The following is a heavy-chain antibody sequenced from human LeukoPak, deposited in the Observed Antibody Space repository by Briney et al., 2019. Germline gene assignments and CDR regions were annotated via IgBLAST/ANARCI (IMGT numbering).Heavy chain of an antibody. J-gene: IGHJ4*02. CDR3: AKSGAAADAFHN. Sequence: GGSLRLSCVASGFTFSTYTMTWVRQAPGKGLEWVSSITNSDATTFYADSVKGRFTISRDNSKNSLFLQMERLRTEDTALYYCAKSGAAADAFHNWGQGTLVTVSS. D-gene: IGHD6-13*01. CDR1: GFTFSTYT. CDR2: ITNSDATT. V-gene: IGHV3-23*01.